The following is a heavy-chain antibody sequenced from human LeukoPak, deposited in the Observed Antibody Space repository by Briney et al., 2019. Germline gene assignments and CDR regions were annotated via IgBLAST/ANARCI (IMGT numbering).Heavy chain of an antibody. D-gene: IGHD4-23*01. CDR3: ARWGAGGPHGGNPLLLTLYYFDY. Sequence: SETLSLTCTVSGGSISSGDYYWSWIRQPPGKGLEWIGYIYYSGSTNYNPSLKSRVTISVDTSKNQFSLKLSSVTAADTAVYYCARWGAGGPHGGNPLLLTLYYFDYWGQGTLVTVSS. CDR1: GGSISSGDYY. J-gene: IGHJ4*02. V-gene: IGHV4-61*08. CDR2: IYYSGST.